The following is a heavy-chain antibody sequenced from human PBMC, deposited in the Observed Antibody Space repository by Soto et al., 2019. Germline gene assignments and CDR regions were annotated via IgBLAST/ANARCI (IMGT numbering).Heavy chain of an antibody. J-gene: IGHJ4*02. CDR2: IRSKAYGGTT. CDR3: TSADYSNFDFDY. D-gene: IGHD4-4*01. CDR1: GFTFGDYA. V-gene: IGHV3-49*03. Sequence: AGGSLRLSCTASGFTFGDYAMSWFRQAPGKGLEWVGFIRSKAYGGTTEYAASVKGRFTISRDDSKSIAYLQMNSLKTEDTAVYYCTSADYSNFDFDYWGQGTLVTVSS.